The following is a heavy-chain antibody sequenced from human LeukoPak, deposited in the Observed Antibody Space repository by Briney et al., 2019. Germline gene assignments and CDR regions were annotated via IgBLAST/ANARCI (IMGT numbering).Heavy chain of an antibody. Sequence: SGPTLVNPPQTLTLTCTFSVFSLSTSGMCVSWIRQPPGKALEWLALIDWDDDKYYSTSLKTRLTISKDTSKNQVVLTMTNMDPVDTATYYCARGTIAAADAFDIWGQGTMVTVSS. CDR3: ARGTIAAADAFDI. V-gene: IGHV2-70*01. CDR1: VFSLSTSGMC. D-gene: IGHD6-13*01. J-gene: IGHJ3*02. CDR2: IDWDDDK.